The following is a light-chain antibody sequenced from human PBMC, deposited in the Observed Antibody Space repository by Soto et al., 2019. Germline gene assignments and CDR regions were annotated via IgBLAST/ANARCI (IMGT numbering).Light chain of an antibody. Sequence: QSALTQPASVSGSPGQSVTITCTGTSSDVGSYNFVSWYQQHPDKAPKLMIYEGSKRPSGVSNVFSGSKAGNTASLTVCGLHAEDAAYYCCCSYAGTPYVFGSGTKLTVL. CDR2: EGS. J-gene: IGLJ1*01. CDR1: SSDVGSYNF. CDR3: CSYAGTPYV. V-gene: IGLV2-23*01.